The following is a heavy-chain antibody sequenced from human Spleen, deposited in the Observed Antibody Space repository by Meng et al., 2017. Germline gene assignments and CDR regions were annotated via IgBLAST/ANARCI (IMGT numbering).Heavy chain of an antibody. CDR1: GGSISGGGYY. D-gene: IGHD2-21*01. J-gene: IGHJ4*02. V-gene: IGHV4-31*03. Sequence: SETLSLTCTVSGGSISGGGYYWNWIRQLPGKGLEWIGYIYYSGITYNPSLKSRLTISMDTSKNQFSLNLSSVTAADTAVYYCARYSSSHAGLVDCWGQGTLVTVSS. CDR3: ARYSSSHAGLVDC. CDR2: IYYSGIT.